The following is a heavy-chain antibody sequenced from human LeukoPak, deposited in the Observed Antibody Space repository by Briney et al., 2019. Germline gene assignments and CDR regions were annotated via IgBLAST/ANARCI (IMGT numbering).Heavy chain of an antibody. Sequence: SETLSLTCAVSGDSSSSSIYYWGWIRQPPGKGLEWIGSIDYSGSTYYNPSLKSRATISIDTSKNQFSLKLSSVAAADTAVYYCAREYTLYRSGWFLDYWGRGTLVTVSS. V-gene: IGHV4-39*07. CDR2: IDYSGST. D-gene: IGHD6-19*01. CDR3: AREYTLYRSGWFLDY. CDR1: GDSSSSSIYY. J-gene: IGHJ4*02.